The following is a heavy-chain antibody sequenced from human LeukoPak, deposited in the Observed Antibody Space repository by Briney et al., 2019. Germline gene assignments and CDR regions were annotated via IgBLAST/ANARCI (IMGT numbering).Heavy chain of an antibody. CDR3: AKKSGWREYYFDY. CDR2: ISGSGGST. J-gene: IGHJ4*02. CDR1: GFTFSSYA. D-gene: IGHD2-15*01. Sequence: PGRSLRLSCAAFGFTFSSYAMSWVRQAPGKGLEWVSAISGSGGSTYYADSVKGRFTISRDNSKNTLYLQMNSLRAEDTAVYYCAKKSGWREYYFDYWGQGTLVTVSS. V-gene: IGHV3-23*01.